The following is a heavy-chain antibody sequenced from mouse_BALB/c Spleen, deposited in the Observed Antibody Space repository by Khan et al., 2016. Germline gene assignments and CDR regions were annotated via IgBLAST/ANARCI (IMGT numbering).Heavy chain of an antibody. J-gene: IGHJ3*01. D-gene: IGHD2-14*01. CDR3: TNRYEAWFTY. CDR2: FHPGSGGT. Sequence: QVQLKQSGAELVRPGASVKLSCKALGYTFTDYEMHWVRQTPVHGLEWIGGFHPGSGGTAYNQRFKGKATLTDDKSSNTAYMELSSLTSEDSAVYYCTNRYEAWFTYWGQGTLVTVSA. CDR1: GYTFTDYE. V-gene: IGHV1-15*01.